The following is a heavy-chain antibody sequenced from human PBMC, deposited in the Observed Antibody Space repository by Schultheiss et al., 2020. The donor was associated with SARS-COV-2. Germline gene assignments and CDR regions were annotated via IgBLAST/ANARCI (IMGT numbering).Heavy chain of an antibody. Sequence: GESLKISCAASGFTFSSYAMHWVLQAPGKGLEWVAVISYDGSNKYYADSVKGRFTISRDNSKNTLYLQMNSLRAEDTAVYYCARDVDTASDYWGQGTLVTVSS. CDR3: ARDVDTASDY. J-gene: IGHJ4*02. CDR1: GFTFSSYA. V-gene: IGHV3-30*01. D-gene: IGHD5-18*01. CDR2: ISYDGSNK.